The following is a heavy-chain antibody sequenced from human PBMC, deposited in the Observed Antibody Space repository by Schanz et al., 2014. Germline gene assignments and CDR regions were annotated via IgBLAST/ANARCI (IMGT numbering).Heavy chain of an antibody. Sequence: DVQLVDSGGGLVQPGGSLRLSCAASGFTVSSNYMSWVRQAPGKGLEGVSITYSGGSTYYADSGKGRFTISRDNSKNTLYLLMNSLRAEDTAVYYCAKELNRRGGQTNFYYYYGMDVWGQGTTVTVAS. V-gene: IGHV3-66*01. CDR1: GFTVSSNY. J-gene: IGHJ6*02. CDR3: AKELNRRGGQTNFYYYYGMDV. D-gene: IGHD5-12*01. CDR2: TYSGGST.